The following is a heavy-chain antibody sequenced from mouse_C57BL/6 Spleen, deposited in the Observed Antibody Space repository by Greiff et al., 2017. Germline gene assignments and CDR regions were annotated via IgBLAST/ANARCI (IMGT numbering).Heavy chain of an antibody. V-gene: IGHV14-2*01. J-gene: IGHJ1*03. D-gene: IGHD1-1*01. CDR3: ARNYGSSDDGWFDG. CDR2: IDPEDGET. Sequence: VQLQQSGAELVKPGASVKLSCTASGFNFKDYYMHWVKQRPEQGLEWIGRIDPEDGETKYAPKFQGKATITADTSSNTAYLQLSSLTSEDTAVYEWARNYGSSDDGWFDGWGKGTTVTVSA. CDR1: GFNFKDYY.